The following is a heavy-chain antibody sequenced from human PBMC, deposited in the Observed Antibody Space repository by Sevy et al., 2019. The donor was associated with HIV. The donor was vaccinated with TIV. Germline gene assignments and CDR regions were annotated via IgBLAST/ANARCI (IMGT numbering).Heavy chain of an antibody. V-gene: IGHV3-7*03. D-gene: IGHD2-21*01. J-gene: IGHJ3*02. CDR3: ARDSRGGATPQGAFDI. CDR1: GFTFSSYW. CDR2: IKQDGSEK. Sequence: GGSLRLSCAASGFTFSSYWMSWVRQAPGKGLEWVANIKQDGSEKYYVDSVKGRFTISRDNAKNSLYLQMNSLRAEDTAVYYCARDSRGGATPQGAFDIWGQGTMVTVSS.